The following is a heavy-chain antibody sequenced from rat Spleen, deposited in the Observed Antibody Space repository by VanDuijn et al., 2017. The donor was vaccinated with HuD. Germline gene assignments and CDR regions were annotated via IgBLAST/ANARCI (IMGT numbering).Heavy chain of an antibody. CDR1: GFIFSDYY. CDR3: VNTYYGYWFGY. Sequence: VQLVESDGGLVQPGRSLKLSCAASGFIFSDYYMAWVRQAPTQGLEWVASISPSGGSTYYRDSVKGRFTVSRDNAKSTLYLQMGSLRSEDTATYYCVNTYYGYWFGYWGQGTLVTVSS. J-gene: IGHJ3*01. D-gene: IGHD1-9*01. CDR2: ISPSGGST. V-gene: IGHV5-25*01.